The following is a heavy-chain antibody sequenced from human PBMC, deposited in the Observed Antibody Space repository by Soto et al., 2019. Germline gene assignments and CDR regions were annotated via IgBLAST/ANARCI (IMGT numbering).Heavy chain of an antibody. CDR1: GYRLTELS. CDR3: RIAEYEFYYYYGMDV. V-gene: IGHV1-24*01. D-gene: IGHD3-10*01. J-gene: IGHJ6*02. CDR2: FDPEDGET. Sequence: ASVKVSCAVCGYRLTELSMHWVRQAPGKGLEWMGGFDPEDGETIYAQKFQGRVTMTEDTSTDTAYMELSSLRSEDTAVYYCRIAEYEFYYYYGMDVWGQGTTVTVSS.